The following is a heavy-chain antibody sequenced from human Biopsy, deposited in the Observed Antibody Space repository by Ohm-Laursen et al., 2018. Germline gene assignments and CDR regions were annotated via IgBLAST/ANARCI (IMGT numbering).Heavy chain of an antibody. V-gene: IGHV4-39*01. CDR3: ARICFYGWGGSDFFFDV. J-gene: IGHJ4*01. CDR1: GSSLRAFDYY. CDR2: VFNSGTT. Sequence: SQRLSLTSSASGSSLRAFDYYWGCVRQPPERGPEWSCYVFNSGTTYYNPSLKRRVTISQDESNNQFSLTLTSVTARDTADYYFARICFYGWGGSDFFFDVWGHGTPVAVSS. D-gene: IGHD3-10*01.